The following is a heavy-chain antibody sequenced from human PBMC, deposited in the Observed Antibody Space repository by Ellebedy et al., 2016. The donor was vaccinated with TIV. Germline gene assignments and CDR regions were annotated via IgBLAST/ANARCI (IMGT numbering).Heavy chain of an antibody. J-gene: IGHJ4*02. CDR3: VKLDSSYCSGGSCYSSLAVAVDY. CDR2: IGSNGGST. D-gene: IGHD2-15*01. CDR1: GFSFSSYA. V-gene: IGHV3-64D*06. Sequence: GESLKISCSASGFSFSSYAMHWVRQAPGKGLEYVSAIGSNGGSTYYADSVKGRFTISRDNSKNTLYLQMTSLRAEDTAVYYCVKLDSSYCSGGSCYSSLAVAVDYWGQGTLGTVSS.